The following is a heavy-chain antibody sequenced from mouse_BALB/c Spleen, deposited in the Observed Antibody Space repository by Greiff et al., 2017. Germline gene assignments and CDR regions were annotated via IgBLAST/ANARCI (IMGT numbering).Heavy chain of an antibody. D-gene: IGHD1-1*01. V-gene: IGHV2-9*02. CDR3: ARAYYYGSSYPFAY. Sequence: VKLVESGPGLVAPSQSLSITCTVSGFSLTSYGVHWVRQPPGKGLEWLGVIWAGGSTNYNSALMSRLSISKDNSKSQVFLKMNSLQTDDTAMYYCARAYYYGSSYPFAYWGQGTLVTVSA. J-gene: IGHJ3*01. CDR1: GFSLTSYG. CDR2: IWAGGST.